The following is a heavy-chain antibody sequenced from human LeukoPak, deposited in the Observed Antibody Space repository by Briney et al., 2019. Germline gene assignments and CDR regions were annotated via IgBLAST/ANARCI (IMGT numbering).Heavy chain of an antibody. CDR2: MTSYSSTI. J-gene: IGHJ6*04. CDR1: GFIFSSYS. D-gene: IGHD3-10*02. Sequence: PTGGSLRLSCAASGFIFSSYSMNWVRQAPGKGLEWISYMTSYSSTIYYADSVKGRFTISRDNAKNSLYLQMNSLRAEDTAVYYCAELGITMIGGVWGKGTTVTISS. V-gene: IGHV3-48*01. CDR3: AELGITMIGGV.